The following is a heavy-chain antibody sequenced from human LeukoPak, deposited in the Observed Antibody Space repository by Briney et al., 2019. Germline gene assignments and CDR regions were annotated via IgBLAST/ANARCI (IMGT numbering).Heavy chain of an antibody. V-gene: IGHV1-69*05. J-gene: IGHJ4*02. CDR3: ARVIGAGYSSGWRAIDY. CDR2: IIPIFGTA. D-gene: IGHD6-19*01. CDR1: GGTLSSYA. Sequence: GASVKVSCKASGGTLSSYAISWVRQAPGQGLEWMGGIIPIFGTAKYAQKFQGRVTMTRDTSTSTVYMELSSLRSEDTAVYYCARVIGAGYSSGWRAIDYWGQGTLVTVSS.